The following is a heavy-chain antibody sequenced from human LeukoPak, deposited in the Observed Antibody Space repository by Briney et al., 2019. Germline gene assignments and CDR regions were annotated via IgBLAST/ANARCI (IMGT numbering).Heavy chain of an antibody. J-gene: IGHJ6*03. CDR2: ISAYNGNT. D-gene: IGHD3-22*01. CDR1: GYTFTSYG. Sequence: ASVKVSCKASGYTFTSYGISWVRQAPGQGLEWMGWISAYNGNTNYAQKLQGRVTMTTDTSTSTAYMELSSLRSEDTAVYYCARDLHDSSGYYSRYYYYYYMDVWGKGTTVTISS. CDR3: ARDLHDSSGYYSRYYYYYYMDV. V-gene: IGHV1-18*01.